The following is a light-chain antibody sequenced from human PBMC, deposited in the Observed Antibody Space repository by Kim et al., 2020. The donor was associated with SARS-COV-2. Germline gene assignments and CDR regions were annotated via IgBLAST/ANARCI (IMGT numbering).Light chain of an antibody. J-gene: IGKJ2*01. Sequence: EIVLTQSPATLSVSPGEGATLSCRASQSVSTKLAWYQQRPGQAPSLLIYGASTRATGFPARFSGSGSGTEFTLSISSLQSEDFAVYYCQQYNNWPYTLGQGTKLEI. V-gene: IGKV3-15*01. CDR2: GAS. CDR1: QSVSTK. CDR3: QQYNNWPYT.